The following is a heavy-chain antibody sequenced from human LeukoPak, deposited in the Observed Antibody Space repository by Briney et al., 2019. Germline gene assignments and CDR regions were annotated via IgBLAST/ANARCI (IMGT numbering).Heavy chain of an antibody. J-gene: IGHJ4*02. V-gene: IGHV3-33*01. CDR2: IWYDGSDK. Sequence: GGSLRLSCEASGFTFSSYGMHWVRQAPGKGLDWVAVIWYDGSDKYYADSVKGRFTISRDNSKNTLYLQMNSLRVEDTAVYYCARAFGSGTQDYWGQGTLVTVSS. D-gene: IGHD2-2*01. CDR1: GFTFSSYG. CDR3: ARAFGSGTQDY.